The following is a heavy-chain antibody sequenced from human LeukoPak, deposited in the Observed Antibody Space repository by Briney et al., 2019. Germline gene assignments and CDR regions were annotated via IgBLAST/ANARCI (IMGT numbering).Heavy chain of an antibody. Sequence: SVTLSLTCAVSGYSISSGYQWAWIRQPPGKTLEWIGSIYHSGSAHYNPSLKSRVTISVDRSNNQFSLRLSSVTAADTAVYYCARDPRWLTPDCTSTSCYENYFDPWGRGTLVTVSS. CDR2: IYHSGSA. J-gene: IGHJ5*02. CDR3: ARDPRWLTPDCTSTSCYENYFDP. V-gene: IGHV4-38-2*02. D-gene: IGHD2-2*01. CDR1: GYSISSGYQ.